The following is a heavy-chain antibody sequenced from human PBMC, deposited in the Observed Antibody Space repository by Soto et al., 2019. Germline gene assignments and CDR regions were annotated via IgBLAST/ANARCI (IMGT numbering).Heavy chain of an antibody. CDR3: ARGRFVWFGESSGAFDM. Sequence: QVQLQESGPGLVKPSETLSLTCTVSGVYFSSYYWSWVRQPPGKGLEWIGNIFHSGSTNYKPSLKSRVTMSVDTSKNQFSLKRSSVTAADTAVYYCARGRFVWFGESSGAFDMWGQGTMVTVSS. CDR1: GVYFSSYY. D-gene: IGHD3-10*01. V-gene: IGHV4-59*01. J-gene: IGHJ3*02. CDR2: IFHSGST.